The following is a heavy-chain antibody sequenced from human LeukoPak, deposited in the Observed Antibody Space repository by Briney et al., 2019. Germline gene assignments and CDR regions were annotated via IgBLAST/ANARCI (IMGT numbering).Heavy chain of an antibody. J-gene: IGHJ4*02. CDR2: IYNSGST. CDR3: ASSGGWELSYYFDY. D-gene: IGHD1-26*01. V-gene: IGHV4-30-4*08. CDR1: GASISNVDFY. Sequence: PSETLSLTCTVSGASISNVDFYWAWIRPAPGKGLGWIGYIYNSGSTNYNPSLKSRVTISVDTSKNQFSLKLSSVTAADTAVYYCASSGGWELSYYFDYWGQGTLVTVSS.